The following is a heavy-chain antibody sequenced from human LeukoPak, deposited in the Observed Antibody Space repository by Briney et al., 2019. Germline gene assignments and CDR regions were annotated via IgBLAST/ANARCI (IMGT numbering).Heavy chain of an antibody. V-gene: IGHV3-30-3*01. J-gene: IGHJ4*02. CDR2: ISYDGSKK. Sequence: SCKASGYTFTSYYMHWVRQAPGKGLEWVAVISYDGSKKSYADSVKGRFTISRDNSRNRLYLQMNSLRVEDTAVYYSARVGSDSSGWTGFYFDFWGQGALVTVSS. CDR3: ARVGSDSSGWTGFYFDF. CDR1: GYTFTSYY. D-gene: IGHD6-19*01.